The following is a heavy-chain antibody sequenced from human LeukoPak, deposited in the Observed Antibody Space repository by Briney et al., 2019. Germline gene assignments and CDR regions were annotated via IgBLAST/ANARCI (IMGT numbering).Heavy chain of an antibody. CDR3: ARGVVITGLDY. D-gene: IGHD3-3*01. Sequence: PSETLSLTCTVSGGSISSGSYYWSWIRQPAGKELEWIGHIYTSGTSNYNPSLRSRVTISLDTSKNQFSLKLNSVTAADTAVYYCARGVVITGLDYWGQGTLVTVSS. J-gene: IGHJ4*02. CDR2: IYTSGTS. V-gene: IGHV4-61*09. CDR1: GGSISSGSYY.